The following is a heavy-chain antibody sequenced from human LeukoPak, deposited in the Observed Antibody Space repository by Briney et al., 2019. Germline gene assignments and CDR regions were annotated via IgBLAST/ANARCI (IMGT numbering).Heavy chain of an antibody. CDR1: GYTLTELS. V-gene: IGHV1-24*01. CDR2: FDPEDGET. D-gene: IGHD3-10*01. J-gene: IGHJ4*02. CDR3: ATVGVLWFTEGYFDY. Sequence: ASVKVSCKVSGYTLTELSMHWVRQAPGKGLEWMGGFDPEDGETIYAQKFQGRVTMTEDTSADTAYMELSSLRSEDTAVYYCATVGVLWFTEGYFDYWRQGTLVTVSS.